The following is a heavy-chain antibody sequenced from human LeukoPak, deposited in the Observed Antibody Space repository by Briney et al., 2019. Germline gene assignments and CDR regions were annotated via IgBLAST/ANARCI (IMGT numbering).Heavy chain of an antibody. J-gene: IGHJ4*02. V-gene: IGHV4-39*01. D-gene: IGHD6-13*01. Sequence: SETLSLTCTVSGGSISSSSYYWGWIRQPPGKGLEWIGSMYYGGSTYYNPSLRSRVTISVDTSKNQNQFSLKLISVTAADTAVYYCARGTSAAGQYYFDYWGQGTLVTVSS. CDR2: MYYGGST. CDR3: ARGTSAAGQYYFDY. CDR1: GGSISSSSYY.